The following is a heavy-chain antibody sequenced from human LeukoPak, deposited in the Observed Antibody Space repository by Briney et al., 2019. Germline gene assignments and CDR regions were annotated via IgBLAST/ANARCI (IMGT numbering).Heavy chain of an antibody. D-gene: IGHD2/OR15-2a*01. Sequence: GASVKVSCKASGYTFTSYYMHWVRQAPGQGLGWMGIINPSGGSTSYTQKFQGRVTMTRDTSMTTVYMELSSLRSQDTAVYYCARHKEVGDYYYFDYWGQGTLVTVSS. CDR1: GYTFTSYY. CDR2: INPSGGST. V-gene: IGHV1-46*01. J-gene: IGHJ4*02. CDR3: ARHKEVGDYYYFDY.